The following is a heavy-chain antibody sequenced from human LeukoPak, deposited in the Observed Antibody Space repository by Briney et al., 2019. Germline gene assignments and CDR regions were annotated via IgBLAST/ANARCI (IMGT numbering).Heavy chain of an antibody. CDR3: AKDYRTSSYGSGAFDI. V-gene: IGHV3-9*01. D-gene: IGHD2-2*01. CDR2: ISWNSGSI. Sequence: KPGGSLRLSCAASGFTFDDYAIHWVRQAPGKGLEWVSGISWNSGSIGYADSVKGRFTISRDNAKNSLYLQMNSLRAEDTALYYCAKDYRTSSYGSGAFDIWGQGTMVTVSS. J-gene: IGHJ3*02. CDR1: GFTFDDYA.